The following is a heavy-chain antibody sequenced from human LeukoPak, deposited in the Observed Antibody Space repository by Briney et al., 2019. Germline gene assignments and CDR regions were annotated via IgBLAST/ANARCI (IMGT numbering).Heavy chain of an antibody. CDR2: INPKSGGT. CDR1: GYTFTDYF. J-gene: IGHJ4*02. CDR3: ARAGYCGSNCYYYFDY. D-gene: IGHD2-21*01. Sequence: ASVKVSCKASGYTFTDYFIYWVRQAPGQGLEWGGWINPKSGGTYYAQHFQGRVTMTRDTSISTAYMELSSLTSDDTAVYSCARAGYCGSNCYYYFDYWGQGTLVTVSS. V-gene: IGHV1-2*02.